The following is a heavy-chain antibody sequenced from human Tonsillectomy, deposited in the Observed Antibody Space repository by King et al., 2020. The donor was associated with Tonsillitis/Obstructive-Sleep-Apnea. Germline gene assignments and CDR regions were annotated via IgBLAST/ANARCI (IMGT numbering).Heavy chain of an antibody. J-gene: IGHJ4*02. V-gene: IGHV5-10-1*03. CDR1: GYSFTSYW. D-gene: IGHD6-19*01. Sequence: QLVQSGAEVKKPGESLRISCKGSGYSFTSYWISWVRQMPGKGLEWMGRIDPSDSYTNYSPSFQGHVTISADKSISTAYLQGSSLKASDTAMYYCARQGEEQWLFDYWGQGTLVTVSS. CDR2: IDPSDSYT. CDR3: ARQGEEQWLFDY.